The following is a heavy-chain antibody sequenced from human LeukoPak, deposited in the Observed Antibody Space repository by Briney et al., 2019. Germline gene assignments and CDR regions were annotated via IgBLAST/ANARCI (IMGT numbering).Heavy chain of an antibody. V-gene: IGHV3-21*01. Sequence: GGSLRLSCAASGFTFSSYAMSWVRQAPGKGLEWVSAISSRSTYIYYADSVKGRFTISRDNAKNSPYLQMNSLRAEDTAVYYCARGGGYCGDDCYGIDYWGQGTLVTVSS. CDR3: ARGGGYCGDDCYGIDY. CDR1: GFTFSSYA. CDR2: ISSRSTYI. J-gene: IGHJ4*02. D-gene: IGHD2-21*01.